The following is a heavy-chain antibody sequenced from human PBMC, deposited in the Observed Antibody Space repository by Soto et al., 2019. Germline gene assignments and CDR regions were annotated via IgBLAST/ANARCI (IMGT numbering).Heavy chain of an antibody. CDR2: INHSGST. V-gene: IGHV4-34*01. CDR1: GGSFSGYY. CDR3: ARGLGKGGGHYFDY. J-gene: IGHJ4*02. D-gene: IGHD2-15*01. Sequence: SETLSLTCAVYGGSFSGYYWSWIRQPPGKGLEWIGEINHSGSTNYNPSLKSRVTISVDTSKNQFSLKLSSVAAADTAVYYCARGLGKGGGHYFDYWGQGTLVTVSS.